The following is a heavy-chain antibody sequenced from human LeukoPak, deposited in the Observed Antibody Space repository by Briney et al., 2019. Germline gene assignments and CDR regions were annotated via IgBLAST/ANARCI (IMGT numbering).Heavy chain of an antibody. CDR2: IYPGDSDT. CDR1: GYSFTSYW. D-gene: IGHD3-10*02. CDR3: ARHVVRGVIFDWFDP. Sequence: GESLKISCKGSGYSFTSYWIGWVRQMPGKGLEWMGIIYPGDSDTRYSPSFQGQVTISADKSINTAYLQWSSLKASDTAMYYCARHVVRGVIFDWFDPWGQGTLVTVSS. J-gene: IGHJ5*02. V-gene: IGHV5-51*01.